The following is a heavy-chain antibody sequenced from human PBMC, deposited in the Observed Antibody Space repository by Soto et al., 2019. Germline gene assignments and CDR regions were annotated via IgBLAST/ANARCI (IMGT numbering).Heavy chain of an antibody. D-gene: IGHD1-1*01. CDR2: INPNSGGT. J-gene: IGHJ6*02. V-gene: IGHV1-2*04. Sequence: ASVKVSCKASGYTFTGYYMHWVRQAPGQGLEWMGWINPNSGGTNYAQKFQGWVTMTRDTSISTAYMELSRLRSDDTAVYYCARDRRERERRLRLYYYYGMDVWGQGTTVTVSS. CDR1: GYTFTGYY. CDR3: ARDRRERERRLRLYYYYGMDV.